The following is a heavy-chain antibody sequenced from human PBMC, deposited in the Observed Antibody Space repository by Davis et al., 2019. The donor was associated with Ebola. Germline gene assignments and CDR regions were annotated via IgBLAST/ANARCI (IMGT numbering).Heavy chain of an antibody. CDR3: ARAGTLAELNWFDP. V-gene: IGHV3-11*06. D-gene: IGHD1-7*01. CDR1: GFTFSDYY. J-gene: IGHJ5*02. CDR2: ISSSSSYT. Sequence: PGGSLRLSCAASGFTFSDYYMSWIRQAPGKGLEWVSYISSSSSYTNYADSVKGRFTISRDNAKNSLYLQMNSLRAEDTAVYYCARAGTLAELNWFDPWGQGTLVTVSS.